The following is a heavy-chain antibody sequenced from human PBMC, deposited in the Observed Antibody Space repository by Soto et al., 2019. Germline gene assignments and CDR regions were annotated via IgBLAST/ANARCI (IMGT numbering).Heavy chain of an antibody. CDR1: GYSFTSYW. CDR3: ARTRSFTLGFYYDGMDV. CDR2: IYPGDSDT. V-gene: IGHV5-51*01. D-gene: IGHD6-6*01. J-gene: IGHJ6*02. Sequence: GESLKISCKGSGYSFTSYWIGWVRQMPGKDLEWMGIIYPGDSDTRYSPSFQGQVTISADKSLRTAYLQWTSLKASDTALYYCARTRSFTLGFYYDGMDVWGQGTTVTVSS.